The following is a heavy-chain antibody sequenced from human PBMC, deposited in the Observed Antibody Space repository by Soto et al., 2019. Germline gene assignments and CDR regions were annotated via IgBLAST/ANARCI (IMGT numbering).Heavy chain of an antibody. D-gene: IGHD3-22*01. CDR2: IYYSGST. J-gene: IGHJ4*02. CDR1: GGSISTNSYY. V-gene: IGHV4-39*01. CDR3: ARSDSRNYYYNFDX. Sequence: PPETLSLTCIVSGGSISTNSYYWGWIRQPPGKGLELIGSIYYSGSTYYTPSLKSRVTMSVDTSKKQFSLKMSSVTAADTAVYYCARSDSRNYYYNFDXWGQGTLVPVSX.